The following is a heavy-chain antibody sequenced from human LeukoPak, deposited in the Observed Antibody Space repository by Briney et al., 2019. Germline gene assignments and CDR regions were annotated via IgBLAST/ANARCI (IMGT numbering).Heavy chain of an antibody. Sequence: GGSLRLSCAASGFTFSSYWMSWVRQAPGKGLEWVANIKQDGSEKYYVDSVKGRFTISRDNAKNSLYLQMNSLRAEDMALYYCAIQNPVMDAFDIWGQGTMVTVSS. CDR2: IKQDGSEK. V-gene: IGHV3-7*03. CDR1: GFTFSSYW. J-gene: IGHJ3*02. CDR3: AIQNPVMDAFDI. D-gene: IGHD2-8*01.